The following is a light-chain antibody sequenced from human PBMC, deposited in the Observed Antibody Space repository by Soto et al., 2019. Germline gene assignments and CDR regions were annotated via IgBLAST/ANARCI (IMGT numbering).Light chain of an antibody. J-gene: IGLJ3*02. Sequence: QAVVTQPPSVSGAPGQRVTISCTGSSSNIGAGYDVKWYQQLPRTAPKLLIYGNSHRPSGVPDRFSGSKSGTSASLAITGLQAEDEADYYCQSYDSSLSGWVFGGGTKLTVL. V-gene: IGLV1-40*01. CDR2: GNS. CDR1: SSNIGAGYD. CDR3: QSYDSSLSGWV.